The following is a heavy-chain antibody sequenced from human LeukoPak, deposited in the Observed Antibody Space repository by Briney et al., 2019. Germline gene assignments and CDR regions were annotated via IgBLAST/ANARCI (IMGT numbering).Heavy chain of an antibody. CDR2: ISSSSSYI. D-gene: IGHD2-15*01. CDR1: GFTFSSYS. V-gene: IGHV3-21*01. CDR3: ARDVLGYCSGGSCYSRSPIHY. J-gene: IGHJ4*02. Sequence: GGSLRLSCTASGFTFSSYSMNWVRQAPGKGLEWVSSISSSSSYIYYADSVKGRFTISRDNAKNSLYLQMNSLRAEDTAVYYCARDVLGYCSGGSCYSRSPIHYWGQGTLVTVSS.